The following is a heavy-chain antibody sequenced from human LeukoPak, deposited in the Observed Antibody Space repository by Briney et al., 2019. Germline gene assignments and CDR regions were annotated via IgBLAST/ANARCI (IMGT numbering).Heavy chain of an antibody. D-gene: IGHD1-1*01. CDR3: AKQAGSYGSYFDY. J-gene: IGHJ4*02. V-gene: IGHV3-23*01. CDR2: ISGGGDTT. CDR1: GFIFSNYA. Sequence: GGSLRPSCAASGFIFSNYAMNWVRQAPGKGLEWVLSISGGGDTTYYSDSVKGRFTISRDNSKDTLYLQMNSLRAEDPAVYYCAKQAGSYGSYFDYWGQGTLVTVSS.